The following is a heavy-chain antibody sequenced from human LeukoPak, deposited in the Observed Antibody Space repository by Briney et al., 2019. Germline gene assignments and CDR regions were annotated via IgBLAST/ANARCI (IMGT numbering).Heavy chain of an antibody. J-gene: IGHJ3*02. Sequence: ASVKVSCKASGYTFTSYYMHWVRQAPGQGLEWMGIINPSGGSTSYAQKFQGRVTMTRDTSTSTVYMELSSLRSEDTAVYYCARYNRGSGYGDALDIWGQGTMVTVSS. V-gene: IGHV1-46*01. CDR1: GYTFTSYY. CDR3: ARYNRGSGYGDALDI. D-gene: IGHD3-22*01. CDR2: INPSGGST.